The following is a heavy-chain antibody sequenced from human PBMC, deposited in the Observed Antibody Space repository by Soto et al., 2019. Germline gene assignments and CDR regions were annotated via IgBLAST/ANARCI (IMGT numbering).Heavy chain of an antibody. CDR1: GFIFSSYS. V-gene: IGHV3-48*01. CDR3: AIDKVVPTSIRVFDI. CDR2: ISSSSSAI. D-gene: IGHD1-26*01. Sequence: GGSLRLSCAASGFIFSSYSMNWVRQAPGRGLEWVSYISSSSSAIYYADSVRGRFTISRDNAKNSLYLQMNSLRAEDTAVYYCAIDKVVPTSIRVFDIWGQRIMLTV. J-gene: IGHJ3*02.